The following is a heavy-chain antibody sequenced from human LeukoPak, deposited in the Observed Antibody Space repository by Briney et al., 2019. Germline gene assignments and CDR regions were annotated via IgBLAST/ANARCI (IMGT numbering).Heavy chain of an antibody. CDR2: INHSGST. J-gene: IGHJ6*03. D-gene: IGHD2-8*01. Sequence: PSETLSLTCAVYGGSFSGYYWSWIRQPPGKGLEWIGEINHSGSTNYNPSLKSRVTISVDTSKNQFSLKLSSVTAADTAVYCCARRTSGDPAYYYYMDVWGKGTTVTVSS. V-gene: IGHV4-34*01. CDR3: ARRTSGDPAYYYYMDV. CDR1: GGSFSGYY.